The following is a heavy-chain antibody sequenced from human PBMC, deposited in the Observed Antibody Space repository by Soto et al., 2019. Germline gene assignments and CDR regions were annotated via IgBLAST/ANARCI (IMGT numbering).Heavy chain of an antibody. V-gene: IGHV4-34*01. D-gene: IGHD1-1*01. J-gene: IGHJ3*02. Sequence: QVQLQQWGAGLLKPSETLSLTCAVYGGFVSSGSYYWSWIRQPPGKGLEWIGEMSHSGGTHFNPSLKRLVTISVDTTKNQFSLKMSSVTAADTALYYCARLERGTATTVVDAFDIWGPGTMVTVSS. CDR1: GGFVSSGSYY. CDR3: ARLERGTATTVVDAFDI. CDR2: MSHSGGT.